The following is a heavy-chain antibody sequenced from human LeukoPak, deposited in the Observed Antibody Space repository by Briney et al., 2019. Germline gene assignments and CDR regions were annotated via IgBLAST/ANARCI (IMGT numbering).Heavy chain of an antibody. D-gene: IGHD1-26*01. V-gene: IGHV4-4*07. CDR3: ARDGRELAGGFDY. CDR2: IYTSGRT. CDR1: GGSISSYY. J-gene: IGHJ4*02. Sequence: SETLSLICTGSGGSISSYYWSWIRQPAGKGLEWIGRIYTSGRTNYNPSLKSRVTMSVDTSKNQFSLKLSSVTAADTAGYYCARDGRELAGGFDYWGQGTLVTVSS.